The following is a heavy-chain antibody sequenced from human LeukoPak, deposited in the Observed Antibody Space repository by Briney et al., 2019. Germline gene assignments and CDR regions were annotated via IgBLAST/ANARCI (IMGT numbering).Heavy chain of an antibody. CDR3: ASLVGATPDFDY. Sequence: SETLPLTCTVSGVSISSYFWSWVRQPAGKGLEWIGRIYTSGSTKYNPSLQSRVTMSLDTSKKQLSLNLGSATAADTAVYYCASLVGATPDFDYWGQGTLVTVSS. J-gene: IGHJ4*02. D-gene: IGHD1-26*01. CDR2: IYTSGST. CDR1: GVSISSYF. V-gene: IGHV4-4*07.